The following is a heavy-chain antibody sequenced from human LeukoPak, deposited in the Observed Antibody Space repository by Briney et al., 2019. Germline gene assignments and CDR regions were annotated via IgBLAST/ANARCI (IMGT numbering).Heavy chain of an antibody. Sequence: ASVKVSCKASGYTFTSYDINWVRQATGQGLGWMGWINPNSGNTGYAQKFQGRVTITRNPSISTAYLELSSLRSEDTAVYYCARGTGGVPPTQIWFDPWGQGTLVTVSS. CDR2: INPNSGNT. D-gene: IGHD2-8*02. CDR1: GYTFTSYD. V-gene: IGHV1-8*03. J-gene: IGHJ5*02. CDR3: ARGTGGVPPTQIWFDP.